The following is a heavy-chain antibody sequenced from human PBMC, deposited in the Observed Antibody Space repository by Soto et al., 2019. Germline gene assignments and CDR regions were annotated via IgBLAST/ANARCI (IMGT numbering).Heavy chain of an antibody. J-gene: IGHJ3*02. CDR1: GYTFTSYG. Sequence: ASVKVSCKASGYTFTSYGISWVRQAPGQGLEWMGWISAYNGNTNYAQKLQGRVTMTTDTSTSTAYMELRSLRSDDTAVYYCARGALRPYDYIWGSYRLDAFDIWGQGTMVTVSS. V-gene: IGHV1-18*01. CDR3: ARGALRPYDYIWGSYRLDAFDI. D-gene: IGHD3-16*02. CDR2: ISAYNGNT.